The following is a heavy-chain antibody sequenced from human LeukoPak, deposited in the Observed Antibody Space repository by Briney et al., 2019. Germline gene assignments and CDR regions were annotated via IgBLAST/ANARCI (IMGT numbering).Heavy chain of an antibody. Sequence: GGSLRLSCAASGFTFISYAMSWVRQAPGKGLEWVSAISGSGGSTYYADSVKGRFTISRDNSKNTLYLQMNSLRAEDTAVYYCAKGWSSGWSVFDYWGQGTLVTVSS. V-gene: IGHV3-23*01. CDR1: GFTFISYA. CDR2: ISGSGGST. J-gene: IGHJ4*02. CDR3: AKGWSSGWSVFDY. D-gene: IGHD6-19*01.